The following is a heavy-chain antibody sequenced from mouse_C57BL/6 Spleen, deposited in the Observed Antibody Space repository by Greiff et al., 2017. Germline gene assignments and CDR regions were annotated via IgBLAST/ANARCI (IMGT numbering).Heavy chain of an antibody. Sequence: VQLQQSGPGLVQPSQSLSITCTVSGFSLTSYGVHWVRQSPGKGLEWLGVIWSGGSTDYNASFISRLSISKDNSKSQVFFKMNSLQADDTAIYYCARALHYYGSRGYAMDYWGQGTSVTVSS. CDR2: IWSGGST. D-gene: IGHD1-1*01. V-gene: IGHV2-2*01. CDR3: ARALHYYGSRGYAMDY. CDR1: GFSLTSYG. J-gene: IGHJ4*01.